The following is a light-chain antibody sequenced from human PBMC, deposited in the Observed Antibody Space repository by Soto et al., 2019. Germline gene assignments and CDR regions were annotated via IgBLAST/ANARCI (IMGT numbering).Light chain of an antibody. CDR1: QSVSSY. V-gene: IGKV3-11*01. J-gene: IGKJ5*01. Sequence: EIVLTQSPATLSLSPGERATLSCSASQSVSSYLAWYQQKPGQAPRLLIYDASNRATGIPARFSGSGSGTDFTLTISGLEPEDFAVYYCQQYNNWPPITFGQGTRLEIK. CDR2: DAS. CDR3: QQYNNWPPIT.